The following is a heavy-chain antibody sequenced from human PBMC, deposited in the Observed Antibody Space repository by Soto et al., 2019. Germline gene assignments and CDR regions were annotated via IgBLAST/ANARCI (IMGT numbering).Heavy chain of an antibody. V-gene: IGHV1-18*01. CDR2: ISPNNGNT. Sequence: QVQLVQSGAEVKKPGASVKVSCKASGYTFTTYGISWVRQAPGQGFEWMGWISPNNGNTNFAKKFQGRVTMTTDTSTSTAYMELRSLKSDDTAVYYCARALPQGGDEGVAAFDLWGQGTMVTVSS. J-gene: IGHJ3*01. CDR1: GYTFTTYG. D-gene: IGHD3-10*01. CDR3: ARALPQGGDEGVAAFDL.